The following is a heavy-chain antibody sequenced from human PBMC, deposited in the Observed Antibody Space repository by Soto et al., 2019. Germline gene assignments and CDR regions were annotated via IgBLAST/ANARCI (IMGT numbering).Heavy chain of an antibody. CDR3: ASLGYYDFWSGYLGDY. D-gene: IGHD3-3*01. CDR1: GGSISSSSYY. CDR2: IYYSGST. Sequence: KASETLSLTCTVSGGSISSSSYYWGWIRQPPGKGLEWIGSIYYSGSTYYNPSLKSRVTISVDTSKNQFSLKLSSVTAADTAVYYCASLGYYDFWSGYLGDYWGQGTLVTVSS. J-gene: IGHJ4*02. V-gene: IGHV4-39*01.